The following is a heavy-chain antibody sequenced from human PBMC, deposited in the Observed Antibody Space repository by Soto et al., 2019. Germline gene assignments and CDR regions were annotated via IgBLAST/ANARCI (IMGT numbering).Heavy chain of an antibody. CDR1: GYTFTSYD. V-gene: IGHV1-8*01. D-gene: IGHD6-13*01. J-gene: IGHJ4*02. CDR2: MNPNSGNT. Sequence: ASVKVSCKASGYTFTSYDINWVRQATGQGLEWMGWMNPNSGNTGYAQKFQGRVTMTRNTSISTAYMELSSLRSEDTAVYYCARGADSSSWYEGDGYWGQGTLVTVSS. CDR3: ARGADSSSWYEGDGY.